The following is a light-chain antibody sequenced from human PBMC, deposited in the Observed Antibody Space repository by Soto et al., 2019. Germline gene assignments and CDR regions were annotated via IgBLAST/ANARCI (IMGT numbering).Light chain of an antibody. CDR2: SAS. J-gene: IGKJ4*01. CDR3: QKYNDWPLT. V-gene: IGKV3-15*01. Sequence: EIVMTQSPATLSVSPGETASLSCRASQAINSNLAWYQQRPGQAPRLLIYSASTRATGVPARVSGSGSETDVTLIIRGLQSEDFALYYCQKYNDWPLTFGGGTKV. CDR1: QAINSN.